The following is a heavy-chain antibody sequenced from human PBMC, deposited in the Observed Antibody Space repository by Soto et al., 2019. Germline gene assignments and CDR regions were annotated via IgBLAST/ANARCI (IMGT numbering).Heavy chain of an antibody. J-gene: IGHJ6*02. Sequence: QVQLVQSGAEVRKPGASVKVSCKASGYTFTGYYMHWVRQAPGQGLEWMGWINPNSGGTNYAQKFQGRVTMTRDTSISTAYMELSRLRSDDTAVYYCARDLSLRFLEWLSVYYYYYGMDVWGQGTTVTVSS. V-gene: IGHV1-2*02. CDR2: INPNSGGT. D-gene: IGHD3-3*01. CDR3: ARDLSLRFLEWLSVYYYYYGMDV. CDR1: GYTFTGYY.